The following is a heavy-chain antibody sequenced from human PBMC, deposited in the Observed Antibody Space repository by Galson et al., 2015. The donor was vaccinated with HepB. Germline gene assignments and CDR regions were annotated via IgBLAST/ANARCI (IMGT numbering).Heavy chain of an antibody. V-gene: IGHV3-74*01. CDR1: GFIFSSYW. J-gene: IGHJ6*02. Sequence: SLRLSCAASGFIFSSYWMHWVRQAPGKGLVWVSRINSDGSSISYADSVKGRFTISRDNAKNTLYVQMNSLRAEDTAVYYCTREDYYGSGSDSNYYGTDVWGQGTTVTVSS. CDR3: TREDYYGSGSDSNYYGTDV. CDR2: INSDGSSI. D-gene: IGHD3-10*01.